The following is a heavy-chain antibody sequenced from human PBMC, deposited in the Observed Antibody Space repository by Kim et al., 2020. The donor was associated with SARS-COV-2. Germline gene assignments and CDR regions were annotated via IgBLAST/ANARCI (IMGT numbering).Heavy chain of an antibody. CDR2: IWYDGSNK. V-gene: IGHV3-33*01. CDR1: GFMFSGHG. CDR3: VRGVSGSSFDTFDS. Sequence: GGSLRLSCAASGFMFSGHGMHWVRQAPGKGLEWVAVIWYDGSNKNHADSVKGRFSISRDNSRNTLYLHMNSLTAGDTAMYYCVRGVSGSSFDTFDSWGQGTLVTGSS. J-gene: IGHJ4*02. D-gene: IGHD1-26*01.